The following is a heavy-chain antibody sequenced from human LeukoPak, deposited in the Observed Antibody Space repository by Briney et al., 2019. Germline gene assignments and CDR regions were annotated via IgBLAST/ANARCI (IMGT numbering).Heavy chain of an antibody. CDR3: ARRGSDAFDI. CDR1: GGSISSYY. V-gene: IGHV4-59*08. CDR2: IYYSGSN. Sequence: SETLSLTCTVSGGSISSYYWSWIRQPPGKGLEWIGYIYYSGSNNYNPSLMSRVTISVDTSKNQFSLKLSSVTAADTAVYYCARRGSDAFDIWGQGTMVTVSS. J-gene: IGHJ3*02.